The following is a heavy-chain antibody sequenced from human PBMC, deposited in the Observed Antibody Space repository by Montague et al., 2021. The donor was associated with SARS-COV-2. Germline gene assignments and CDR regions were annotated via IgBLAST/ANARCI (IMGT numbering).Heavy chain of an antibody. CDR2: IYYSGST. CDR1: GGSISSYY. Sequence: SETLSLTCTVSGGSISSYYCSWIRQPPGKGLEWIGYIYYSGSTNXNSSLKSRVTISVDTSKNQFSLKLSSVTAADTAVYYCARGSGWMGNAFDIWGQGTMVTVSS. J-gene: IGHJ3*02. D-gene: IGHD6-19*01. V-gene: IGHV4-59*01. CDR3: ARGSGWMGNAFDI.